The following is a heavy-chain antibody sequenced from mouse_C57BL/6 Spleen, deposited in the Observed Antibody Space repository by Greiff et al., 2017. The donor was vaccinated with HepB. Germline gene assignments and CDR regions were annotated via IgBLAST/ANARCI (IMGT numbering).Heavy chain of an antibody. CDR2: IYPGDGDT. Sequence: VQLQQSGPELVKPGASVKISCKASGYAFSSSWMNWVKQRPGKGLERIGRIYPGDGDTNYNGKFKGKATLTADKSSSTAYMQLSSLTSEDSAVYFCARSGGRRPGYWGQGTTLTVSS. D-gene: IGHD1-1*01. J-gene: IGHJ2*01. V-gene: IGHV1-82*01. CDR1: GYAFSSSW. CDR3: ARSGGRRPGY.